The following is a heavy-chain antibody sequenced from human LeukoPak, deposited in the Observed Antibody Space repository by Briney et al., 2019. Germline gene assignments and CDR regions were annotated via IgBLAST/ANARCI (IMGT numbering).Heavy chain of an antibody. J-gene: IGHJ6*02. CDR2: IKQDGSEK. V-gene: IGHV3-7*01. CDR1: GFTFSSYW. CDR3: ARVGQLVYYYYGMDV. Sequence: GGSLRLSCAASGFTFSSYWMSWVRQAPGKGLEWVANIKQDGSEKYYVDSVMGRFTISRDNAKNSLYLQMNSLRAEDTAVYYCARVGQLVYYYYGMDVWGQGTTVTVSS. D-gene: IGHD6-6*01.